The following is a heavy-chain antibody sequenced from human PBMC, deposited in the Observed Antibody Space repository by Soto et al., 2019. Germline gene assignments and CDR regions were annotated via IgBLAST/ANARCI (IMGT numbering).Heavy chain of an antibody. V-gene: IGHV3-48*01. CDR1: GFTFSSYT. J-gene: IGHJ6*04. D-gene: IGHD3-10*01. Sequence: GGSLRLSCAASGFTFSSYTMNWVRQAPGKGLEWVSYISSSTNTIYYADSVKGRFTISRDNAKNSLYLQMNSLRAEDTAVYYCARVPWFGESDVWGKGTTVTVSS. CDR2: ISSSTNTI. CDR3: ARVPWFGESDV.